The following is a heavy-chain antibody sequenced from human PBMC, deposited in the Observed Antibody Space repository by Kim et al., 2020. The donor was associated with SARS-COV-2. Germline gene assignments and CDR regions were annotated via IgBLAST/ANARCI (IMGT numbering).Heavy chain of an antibody. CDR3: AKDEKPYYYDSSGLN. CDR1: GFTFNNYG. V-gene: IGHV3-23*01. Sequence: GGSLRLSCATSGFTFNNYGMTWVRQAPGKGLELVSSISGSGGREYYADSVKGRFSISSDNPKNTVYLQMNSLRAEDTAIYYCAKDEKPYYYDSSGLNWGQGTLVTVSS. CDR2: ISGSGGRE. J-gene: IGHJ4*02. D-gene: IGHD3-22*01.